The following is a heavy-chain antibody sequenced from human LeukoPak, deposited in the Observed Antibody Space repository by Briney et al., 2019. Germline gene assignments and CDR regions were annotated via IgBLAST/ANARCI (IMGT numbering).Heavy chain of an antibody. Sequence: GGSLRLSRAASGFTFSSYGMHWVRQAPGKGLEWVAVISYDGSNKYYADSVKGRFTISRDNSKNTLYLQMNSLRAEDTAVYYCAKVGDDYVWGSYPDYWGQGTLVTVSS. CDR3: AKVGDDYVWGSYPDY. D-gene: IGHD3-16*02. V-gene: IGHV3-30*18. CDR2: ISYDGSNK. CDR1: GFTFSSYG. J-gene: IGHJ4*02.